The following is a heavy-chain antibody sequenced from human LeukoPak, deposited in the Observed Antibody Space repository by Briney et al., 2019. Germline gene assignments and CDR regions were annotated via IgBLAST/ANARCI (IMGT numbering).Heavy chain of an antibody. J-gene: IGHJ6*03. V-gene: IGHV3-21*01. Sequence: SGGSLRLSYAASGFTFSSYSMNWVRQAPGKGLEWVSSISSSSSYIYYADSVKGRFTISRDNAKNSLYLQMNSLRAEDTAVYYCARNPIVQYDFWSGYYTGYYYYYMDVWGKGTTVTVSS. CDR2: ISSSSSYI. CDR1: GFTFSSYS. D-gene: IGHD3-3*01. CDR3: ARNPIVQYDFWSGYYTGYYYYYMDV.